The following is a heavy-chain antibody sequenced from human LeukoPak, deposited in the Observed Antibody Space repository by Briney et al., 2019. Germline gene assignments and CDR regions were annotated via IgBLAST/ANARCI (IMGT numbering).Heavy chain of an antibody. D-gene: IGHD3-10*01. CDR2: ISSSSSYI. V-gene: IGHV3-21*01. J-gene: IGHJ4*02. Sequence: GGSLRLSCAASGFTFSSYSMNWVRQAPGKRLEWVSSISSSSSYIYYADSVKGRFTISRDNAKNSLYLQMNSLRAEDTAVYYCARFIITDQAYYFDYWGQGTLVTVSS. CDR3: ARFIITDQAYYFDY. CDR1: GFTFSSYS.